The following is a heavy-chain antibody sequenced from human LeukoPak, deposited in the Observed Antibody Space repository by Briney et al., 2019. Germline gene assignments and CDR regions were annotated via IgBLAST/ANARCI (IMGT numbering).Heavy chain of an antibody. D-gene: IGHD3-3*01. CDR1: GGSFSGYY. J-gene: IGHJ4*02. Sequence: PSETLSLTCAVYGGSFSGYYWSWIRQPPGKGLEWIGEINHSGSTNYNPSLKSRVTISVDTSKNQFSLKLSSVTAADTAVYYRARGTRIFGVVFDYWGQGTLVTVSS. CDR3: ARGTRIFGVVFDY. V-gene: IGHV4-34*01. CDR2: INHSGST.